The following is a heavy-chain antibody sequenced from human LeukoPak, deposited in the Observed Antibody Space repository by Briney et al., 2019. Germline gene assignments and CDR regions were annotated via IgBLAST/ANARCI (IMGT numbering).Heavy chain of an antibody. CDR1: GGSINSHSYY. D-gene: IGHD3-22*01. V-gene: IGHV4-39*07. CDR3: ARAQSYITMIVVVSLYFDY. Sequence: SETLSLTCTVSGGSINSHSYYWGWIRQPPGKGLEWIGSIYHSGSTYYDPSLKSRVTISVDTSKNQFSLKLSSVTAADTAVYYCARAQSYITMIVVVSLYFDYWGQGTLVTVSS. J-gene: IGHJ4*02. CDR2: IYHSGST.